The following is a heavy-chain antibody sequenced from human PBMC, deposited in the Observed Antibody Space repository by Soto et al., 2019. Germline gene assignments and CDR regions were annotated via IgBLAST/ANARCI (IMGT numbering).Heavy chain of an antibody. Sequence: QVQLQESGPGLVKPSQTLSLTCTVSGGSISSGGYYWSWIRQHPVKGLEWIGYIYYSGSTYYNPSLKSRVTISVDTSKNQFSLKLSSVTAADTAVYYCARDVTGTTPAFDVWGQGTMVTVSS. D-gene: IGHD1-7*01. J-gene: IGHJ3*01. CDR2: IYYSGST. V-gene: IGHV4-31*03. CDR1: GGSISSGGYY. CDR3: ARDVTGTTPAFDV.